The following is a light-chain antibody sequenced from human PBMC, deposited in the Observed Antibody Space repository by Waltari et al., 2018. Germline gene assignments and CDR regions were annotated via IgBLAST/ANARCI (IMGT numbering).Light chain of an antibody. V-gene: IGKV1-5*03. J-gene: IGKJ3*01. Sequence: DIQMTQSPSTLSASVGDRVTITCRASQSVTQWLAWYQQKPGKAPKLLIYKASTLETGVPSSFGGSGSGTEFTLTISSLQPDDFATYYGQHYSDYSFTFGPGTKVDVK. CDR3: QHYSDYSFT. CDR1: QSVTQW. CDR2: KAS.